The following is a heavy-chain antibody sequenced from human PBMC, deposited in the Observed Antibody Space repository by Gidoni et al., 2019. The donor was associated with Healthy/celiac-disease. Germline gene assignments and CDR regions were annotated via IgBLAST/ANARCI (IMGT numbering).Heavy chain of an antibody. CDR3: ARDYGDYYDSSGYYYGAFDY. J-gene: IGHJ4*02. V-gene: IGHV1-69*04. D-gene: IGHD3-22*01. CDR2: IIPILGIA. Sequence: QVQLVQSGAEVKKPGSSVKVSCKASGGTFSSYALSWVRQAPGQGLEWMGRIIPILGIANYAQKFQGRVTITADKSTSTAYMELSSLRSEDTAVYYCARDYGDYYDSSGYYYGAFDYWGQGTLVTVSS. CDR1: GGTFSSYA.